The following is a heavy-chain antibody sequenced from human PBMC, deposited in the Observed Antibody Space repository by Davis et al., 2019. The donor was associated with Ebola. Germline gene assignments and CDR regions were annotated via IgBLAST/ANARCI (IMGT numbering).Heavy chain of an antibody. Sequence: GESLKISCAASGFSFNIYGMYWFRQPPGKGLEWVANIKEDGSEKYYVDSVKGRFTISRDNAKNSLYLQMNSLRAEDTAVYYCARVPGGCSSTSCSRTYFYYYMDVWGKGTTVTVSS. CDR2: IKEDGSEK. D-gene: IGHD2-2*01. CDR1: GFSFNIYG. CDR3: ARVPGGCSSTSCSRTYFYYYMDV. J-gene: IGHJ6*03. V-gene: IGHV3-7*03.